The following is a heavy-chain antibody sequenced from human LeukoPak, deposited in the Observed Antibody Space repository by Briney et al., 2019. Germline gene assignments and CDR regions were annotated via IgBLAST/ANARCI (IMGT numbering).Heavy chain of an antibody. CDR1: GDAFSSYA. Sequence: SVKVSCKASGDAFSSYAISWVRQAPGQGLEWMGGIIPMFGTANYAQKFQGRVTITADEYTSTANMELSSLRSEDTAVYYCARGTHTSNYGYYFDSWGQGTLVTVSS. J-gene: IGHJ4*02. D-gene: IGHD2-2*01. CDR3: ARGTHTSNYGYYFDS. V-gene: IGHV1-69*01. CDR2: IIPMFGTA.